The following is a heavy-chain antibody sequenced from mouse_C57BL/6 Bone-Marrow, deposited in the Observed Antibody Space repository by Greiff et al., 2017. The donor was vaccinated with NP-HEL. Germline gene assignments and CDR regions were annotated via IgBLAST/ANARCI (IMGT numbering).Heavy chain of an antibody. Sequence: QVQLQQPGAELVMPGASVELSCKASGYTFTSYWMHWVKQRPGQGLEWIGEIDPSDSYTNYNQKFKGKSTLTVDKSSSTAYMQLSSLTSEDSAVYYCAREGHYYGSSYWYFDVWGTGTTVTVSS. CDR3: AREGHYYGSSYWYFDV. J-gene: IGHJ1*03. V-gene: IGHV1-69*01. CDR2: IDPSDSYT. D-gene: IGHD1-1*01. CDR1: GYTFTSYW.